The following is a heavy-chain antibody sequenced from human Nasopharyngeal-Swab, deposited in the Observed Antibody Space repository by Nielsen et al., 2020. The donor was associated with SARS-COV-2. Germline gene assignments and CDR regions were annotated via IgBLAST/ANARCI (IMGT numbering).Heavy chain of an antibody. CDR2: ISYDGSNK. CDR1: GFTFSSYA. V-gene: IGHV3-30*14. J-gene: IGHJ6*02. D-gene: IGHD2-15*01. Sequence: GSLRLSCAASGFTFSSYAMHWVRQAPGKGLEWVAVISYDGSNKYYADSVKGRFTISRDNSKNTLYLQMNSLRAEDTAVYYCARGGVVVVAATNYYYGMDVWGQGTTVTVSS. CDR3: ARGGVVVVAATNYYYGMDV.